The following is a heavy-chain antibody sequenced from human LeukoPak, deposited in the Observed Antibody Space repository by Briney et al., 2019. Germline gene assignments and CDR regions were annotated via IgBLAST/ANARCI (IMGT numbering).Heavy chain of an antibody. V-gene: IGHV3-7*01. J-gene: IGHJ4*02. CDR3: TRDGLYYYDSSGYRYFDY. D-gene: IGHD3-22*01. Sequence: ASGLNFSWYLMIGVRQAPGKGLEWVANLKQDGSEQQYVDSVNGRFTTSRDNANNSLYLQMNSLRAEDTALYFCTRDGLYYYDSSGYRYFDYWGQGTLVTVSS. CDR1: GLNFSWYL. CDR2: LKQDGSEQ.